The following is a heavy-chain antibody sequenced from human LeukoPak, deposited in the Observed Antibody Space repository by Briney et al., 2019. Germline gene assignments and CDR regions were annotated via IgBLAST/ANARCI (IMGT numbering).Heavy chain of an antibody. Sequence: SVKVSCKASGGTFSSYAISWVRQAPGQGLEWMGRIIPILGIANYAQKFQGRVTITADKSTSTAYMELSSLRSEDTAVYYCTRGKDFGYNWFDPWGQGTLVTVSS. D-gene: IGHD3-10*01. V-gene: IGHV1-69*04. CDR1: GGTFSSYA. CDR3: TRGKDFGYNWFDP. CDR2: IIPILGIA. J-gene: IGHJ5*02.